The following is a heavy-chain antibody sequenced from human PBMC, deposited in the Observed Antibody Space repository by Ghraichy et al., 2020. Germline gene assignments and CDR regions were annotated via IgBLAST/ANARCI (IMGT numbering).Heavy chain of an antibody. CDR3: AKDRGSIFWSDYYKRLFVY. Sequence: GGSLRLSCAASGFTFSNYSMSWVRQAPGKGLEWVANIKQDGTKKHYVDSVKGRFTISRDNTKNSLYLQMNSLRAEDTAMYYCAKDRGSIFWSDYYKRLFVYWRQGTLVTSSS. V-gene: IGHV3-7*03. CDR1: GFTFSNYS. CDR2: IKQDGTKK. J-gene: IGHJ4*01. D-gene: IGHD3-3*01.